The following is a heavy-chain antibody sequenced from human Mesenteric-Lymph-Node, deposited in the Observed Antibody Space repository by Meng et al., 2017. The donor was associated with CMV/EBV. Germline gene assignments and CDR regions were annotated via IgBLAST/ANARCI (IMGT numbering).Heavy chain of an antibody. J-gene: IGHJ6*02. Sequence: ASVKVSCKASGYTFTSYGISWVRQAPGQGLEWMGWISAYNGNTNYAQKLQGRVTMTTDTSTSTAYMELRSLRSEDTAVYYCARPSGQGDYYYYGMDVWGQGTTVTVSS. CDR3: ARPSGQGDYYYYGMDV. V-gene: IGHV1-18*01. D-gene: IGHD6-19*01. CDR1: GYTFTSYG. CDR2: ISAYNGNT.